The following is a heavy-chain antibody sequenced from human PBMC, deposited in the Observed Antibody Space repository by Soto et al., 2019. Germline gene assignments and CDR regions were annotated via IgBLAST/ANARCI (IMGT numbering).Heavy chain of an antibody. CDR3: ARAHYSSTSFFFDY. CDR2: INPSLGRA. Sequence: RASVKVSCKTSGFSFTSNHIHWLRQAPGQGLEWMGVINPSLGRANYAQKFQDRVAMTWDTSTTTVYMELSGLRSDDTAVYYCARAHYSSTSFFFDYWGQGALVTVSS. V-gene: IGHV1-46*01. D-gene: IGHD6-6*01. J-gene: IGHJ4*02. CDR1: GFSFTSNH.